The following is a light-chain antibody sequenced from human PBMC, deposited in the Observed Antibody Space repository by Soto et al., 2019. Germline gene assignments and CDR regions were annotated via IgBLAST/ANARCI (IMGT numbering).Light chain of an antibody. CDR3: EQRCDGSET. J-gene: IGKJ1*01. Sequence: IVLTQSPGTLSLSPGEGDTLSCRASQSISSCLAWYQQKPGQAPSLLIYDASNRATGIPARFSGSGSGTDFTLTICSLEPEDSAVYYCEQRCDGSETFGQGTKVDIK. CDR1: QSISSC. CDR2: DAS. V-gene: IGKV3-11*01.